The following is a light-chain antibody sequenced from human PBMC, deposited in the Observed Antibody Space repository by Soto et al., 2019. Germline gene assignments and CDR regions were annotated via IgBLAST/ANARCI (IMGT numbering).Light chain of an antibody. CDR2: DAS. J-gene: IGKJ2*01. CDR3: QQYNSYSMYT. CDR1: QSISSW. V-gene: IGKV1-5*01. Sequence: DIQMTQSPSTLSASVGDRVTITCRASQSISSWLAWYQQKPGKAPKLLIYDASSLESGVRSRFSGSGSGTEFTLTISSLQPDDFATYYCQQYNSYSMYTFGQGTKLEIK.